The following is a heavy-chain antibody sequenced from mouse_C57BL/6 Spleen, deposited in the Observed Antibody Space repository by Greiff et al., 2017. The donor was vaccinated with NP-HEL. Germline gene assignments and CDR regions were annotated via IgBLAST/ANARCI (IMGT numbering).Heavy chain of an antibody. CDR3: ARDYGSRSFDY. J-gene: IGHJ2*01. D-gene: IGHD1-1*01. V-gene: IGHV1-82*01. CDR1: GYAFSSSW. Sequence: QVQLQQSGPELVQPGASVKISCKASGYAFSSSWMNWVKQRPGKGLEWIGRIYPGDGDTNYNGKFKGKATLTADKSSSTAYMQLSSLTSEDSAVYFCARDYGSRSFDYWGQGTTLTVSS. CDR2: IYPGDGDT.